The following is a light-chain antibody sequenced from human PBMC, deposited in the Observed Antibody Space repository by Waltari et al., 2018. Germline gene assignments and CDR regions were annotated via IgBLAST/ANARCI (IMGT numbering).Light chain of an antibody. J-gene: IGLJ3*02. CDR2: EIN. CDR1: SSDVGTYKF. V-gene: IGLV2-23*02. Sequence: QSALTQPASVSGSPGQSITISCTGSSSDVGTYKFVSWYQQHPGKAPKLMIDEINQRPSGISSRFSGSKFGNTAVLTISGLQTDDEADYYCCSYVTGDTWVFGGGTRVAVL. CDR3: CSYVTGDTWV.